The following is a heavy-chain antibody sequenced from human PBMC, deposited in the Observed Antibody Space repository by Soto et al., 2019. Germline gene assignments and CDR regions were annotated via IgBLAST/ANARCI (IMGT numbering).Heavy chain of an antibody. J-gene: IGHJ6*02. CDR3: ARVTDVVPAARGFLKAPYYYYGMDV. CDR2: IYYSGST. CDR1: GGSISSGGYY. D-gene: IGHD2-2*01. V-gene: IGHV4-31*03. Sequence: PSETQSLTCTVSGGSISSGGYYWSWIRQHPGKGLEWIGYIYYSGSTYYNPSLKSRVTISVDTSKNQFSLKLSSVTAADTAVYYCARVTDVVPAARGFLKAPYYYYGMDVWGQGTTVT.